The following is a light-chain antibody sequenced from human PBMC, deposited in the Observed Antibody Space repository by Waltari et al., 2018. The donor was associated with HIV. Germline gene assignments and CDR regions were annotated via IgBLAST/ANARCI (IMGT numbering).Light chain of an antibody. CDR3: SSYTSTSTPLL. Sequence: QSALTQPASVSGFPRQSITISCTGSSRDIGGYKYVSWYQSYPGKAPKLIIYDVSIRPSGVSDRFSGSKSGNTASLTISGLRAGDEADYYCSSYTSTSTPLLFGGGTKLTVL. CDR2: DVS. CDR1: SRDIGGYKY. J-gene: IGLJ2*01. V-gene: IGLV2-14*01.